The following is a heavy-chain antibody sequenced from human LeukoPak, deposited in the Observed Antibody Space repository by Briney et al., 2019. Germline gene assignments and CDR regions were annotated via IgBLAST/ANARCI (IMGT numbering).Heavy chain of an antibody. CDR3: AGWGYSSGWQLYYYYMDV. V-gene: IGHV4-30-4*08. D-gene: IGHD6-19*01. J-gene: IGHJ6*03. CDR1: GGSISSGDYY. CDR2: IYYSGST. Sequence: PSQTLSLTCTVSGGSISSGDYYWSWIRQPPGKGLEWIGYIYYSGSTYYNPSLKSRVTISVDTSKNQFSLKLSSVTAADTAVYYCAGWGYSSGWQLYYYYMDVWGKVTTVTVSS.